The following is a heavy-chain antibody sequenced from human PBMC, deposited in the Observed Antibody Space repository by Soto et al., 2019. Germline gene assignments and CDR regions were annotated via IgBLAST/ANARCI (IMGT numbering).Heavy chain of an antibody. CDR3: AKASSSGRYYFDY. CDR2: VSGSGGST. D-gene: IGHD6-19*01. V-gene: IGHV3-23*01. Sequence: GGSLRLSCAASGFTFSSYAMSWVRQAPGKGLEWVSAVSGSGGSTYYADSVKGRFTISRDNSKNTLYLQMNSLRAEDTAVYYCAKASSSGRYYFDYWGQGTLVTVSS. J-gene: IGHJ4*02. CDR1: GFTFSSYA.